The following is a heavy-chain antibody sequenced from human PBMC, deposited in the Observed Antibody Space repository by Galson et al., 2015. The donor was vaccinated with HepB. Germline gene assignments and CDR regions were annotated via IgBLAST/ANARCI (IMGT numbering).Heavy chain of an antibody. D-gene: IGHD3-10*01. CDR1: GGSISSYY. V-gene: IGHV4-59*01. CDR2: IYYSGST. Sequence: LSLTCTVSGGSISSYYWSWIRQPPGKGLEWIGYIYYSGSTNYNPSLKSRVTISVDTSKNQFSLKLSSVTAADTAVYYCARDIPHYYGSGSWNAFDIWGQGTMVTVSS. J-gene: IGHJ3*02. CDR3: ARDIPHYYGSGSWNAFDI.